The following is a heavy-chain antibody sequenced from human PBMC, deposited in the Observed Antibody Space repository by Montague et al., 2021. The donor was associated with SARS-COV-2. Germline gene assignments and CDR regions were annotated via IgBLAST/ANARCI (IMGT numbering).Heavy chain of an antibody. V-gene: IGHV4-61*01. D-gene: IGHD6-19*01. J-gene: IGHJ4*02. CDR2: VYYNGDI. Sequence: SETLSLTCSVSAGSVNSGTYYWNWIRPPPGQGLEWIGYVYYNGDIKHNLTLQGRVCLALDTSMNQFSLQLNSLAAADTAVYYCARGASLAGRFDYWGQGILITVSS. CDR1: AGSVNSGTYY. CDR3: ARGASLAGRFDY.